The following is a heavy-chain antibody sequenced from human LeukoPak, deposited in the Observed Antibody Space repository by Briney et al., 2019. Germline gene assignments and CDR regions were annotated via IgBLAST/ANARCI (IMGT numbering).Heavy chain of an antibody. CDR2: INHSGST. D-gene: IGHD3-22*01. Sequence: SETLSLTCTVSGGSISSGGYYWSWIRQPPGKGLEWIGEINHSGSTNYNPSLKSRVTISVDTSKNQFSLKLSSVTAADTAVYYCARYRYYDSSGYYFDYWGQGTLVTVSS. J-gene: IGHJ4*02. V-gene: IGHV4-39*07. CDR3: ARYRYYDSSGYYFDY. CDR1: GGSISSGGYY.